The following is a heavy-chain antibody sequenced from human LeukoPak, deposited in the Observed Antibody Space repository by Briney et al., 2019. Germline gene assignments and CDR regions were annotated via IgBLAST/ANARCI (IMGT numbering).Heavy chain of an antibody. J-gene: IGHJ4*02. CDR1: GFTFTTYW. Sequence: GGSLRLSCAASGFTFTTYWMTWVRQAPGKGLEWVAKIKQDGSEKYYVDSVKGRFTISRDNAKNSLYLQMNSLRAEDTAVYYCARGGPVMYWDQGTLVTVSS. V-gene: IGHV3-7*05. D-gene: IGHD2-21*01. CDR3: ARGGPVMY. CDR2: IKQDGSEK.